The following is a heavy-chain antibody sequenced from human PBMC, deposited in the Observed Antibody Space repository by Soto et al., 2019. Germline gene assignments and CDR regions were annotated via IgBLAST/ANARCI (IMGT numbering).Heavy chain of an antibody. CDR2: ISAYNGNT. V-gene: IGHV1-18*01. J-gene: IGHJ3*02. CDR1: GHTFTSYG. Sequence: ASVKVSCKASGHTFTSYGISWVRQAPGQGLEWMGWISAYNGNTNYAQKLQGRVTMTTDTSTSTAYMELRSLRSDDTAVYYCASSRQWLVKGAFDIWGQGTMVTVSS. D-gene: IGHD6-19*01. CDR3: ASSRQWLVKGAFDI.